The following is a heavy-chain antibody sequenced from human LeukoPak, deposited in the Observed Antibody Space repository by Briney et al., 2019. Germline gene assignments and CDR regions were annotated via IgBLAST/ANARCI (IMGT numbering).Heavy chain of an antibody. J-gene: IGHJ4*02. CDR1: GFTFSSYA. V-gene: IGHV3-30-3*01. CDR3: AKEFRGSGSFDY. Sequence: GGSLRLSCAASGFTFSSYAMHWVRQAPGKGLEWVAVISYDGSNKYYADSVKGRFTISRDNSKNTLYLQMNSLRAEDTAVYYCAKEFRGSGSFDYWGQGTLVTVSS. D-gene: IGHD3-10*01. CDR2: ISYDGSNK.